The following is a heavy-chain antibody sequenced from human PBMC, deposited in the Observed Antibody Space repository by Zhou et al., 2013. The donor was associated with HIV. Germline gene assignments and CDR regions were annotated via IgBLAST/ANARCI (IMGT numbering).Heavy chain of an antibody. CDR3: ARFFYYDSGAFYPDNEYIPH. D-gene: IGHD3-22*01. CDR1: GGTFSNYA. Sequence: QVQLVQSGAEVKKPGSSVKVSCKASGGTFSNYAITWVRQAPGQGLEWMGRIITMFDATDYAQKFQGRLTITADQSTSTVYMELSSLRSEDTAVYFCARFFYYDSGAFYPDNEYIPHWARAPWSPSPQ. J-gene: IGHJ1*01. V-gene: IGHV1-69*13. CDR2: IITMFDAT.